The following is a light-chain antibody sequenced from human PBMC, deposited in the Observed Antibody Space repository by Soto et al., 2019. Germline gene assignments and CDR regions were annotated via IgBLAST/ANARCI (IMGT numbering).Light chain of an antibody. V-gene: IGLV1-44*01. J-gene: IGLJ3*02. CDR2: FND. Sequence: QSVLTQPPSASGTPGQRVSISCSGGRSNIGSNLVSWYQQLPGTAPKLLLYFNDQRPSGVPDRFSGSKSGTSASLAVSELQSEDKADYFCASWDDSLKGVLFGGGTKLTVL. CDR1: RSNIGSNL. CDR3: ASWDDSLKGVL.